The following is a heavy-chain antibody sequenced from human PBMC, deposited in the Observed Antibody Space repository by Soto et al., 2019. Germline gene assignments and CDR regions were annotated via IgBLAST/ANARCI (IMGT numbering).Heavy chain of an antibody. V-gene: IGHV4-61*08. CDR2: IYYTGST. J-gene: IGHJ4*02. D-gene: IGHD5-18*01. Sequence: SETLSLTCTVSGGSISGGGYYWSWIRQPPGEGLEWIGYIYYTGSTNYNPSLKSRVTLSVDTSKNQFSLKLSSVTAADTAVYYCARHRDSYGSGDFDYWGQGTRVTVSS. CDR3: ARHRDSYGSGDFDY. CDR1: GGSISGGGYY.